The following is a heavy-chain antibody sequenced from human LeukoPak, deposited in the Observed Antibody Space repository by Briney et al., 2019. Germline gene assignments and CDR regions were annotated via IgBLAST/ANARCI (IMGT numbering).Heavy chain of an antibody. V-gene: IGHV4-59*01. CDR2: IYNSGST. CDR1: GVSISIYY. D-gene: IGHD1-7*01. J-gene: IGHJ4*02. CDR3: VRDRELNY. Sequence: AETLSLTCTVSGVSISIYYWSWIRQPPGKGLEWIGYIYNSGSTNYNPSLKSRATISADTSKNQFSLKLSSVTAADTAVYYCVRDRELNYWGQGTLVTVSS.